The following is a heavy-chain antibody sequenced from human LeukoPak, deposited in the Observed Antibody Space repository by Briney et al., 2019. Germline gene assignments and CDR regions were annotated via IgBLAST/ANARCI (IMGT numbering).Heavy chain of an antibody. CDR3: ARDHYVSGYYFDY. CDR1: GFIFSSYW. D-gene: IGHD4-17*01. J-gene: IGHJ4*02. Sequence: GGSLRLSXAASGFIFSSYWMHWVRQAPAKGLVWVSRINSDGSSTDYADSVKGRFTISRDNARNTLYLQMNSLRAEDTAVYYCARDHYVSGYYFDYWGLGTLVTVSS. CDR2: INSDGSST. V-gene: IGHV3-74*01.